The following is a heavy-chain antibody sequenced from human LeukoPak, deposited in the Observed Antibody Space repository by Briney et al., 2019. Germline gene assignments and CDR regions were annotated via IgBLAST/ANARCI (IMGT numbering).Heavy chain of an antibody. CDR2: ITGSGTNT. CDR1: GFTFSNYG. Sequence: GSLRLSCAASGFTFSNYGMSWVRQAPGRGLEWVSTITGSGTNTDYADSVKGRFTISRDNSKNTLYLQMNSLRGDDTAVYYCAKGSSPVFYGSGRFDYWGQGTLVTVSS. V-gene: IGHV3-23*01. D-gene: IGHD3-10*01. CDR3: AKGSSPVFYGSGRFDY. J-gene: IGHJ4*02.